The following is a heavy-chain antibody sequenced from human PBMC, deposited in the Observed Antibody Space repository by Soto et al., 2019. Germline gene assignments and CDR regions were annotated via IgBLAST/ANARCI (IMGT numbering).Heavy chain of an antibody. Sequence: PGGSLRLSCAASGFTFSSYSMNWVRQAPGKGLEWVSYISSSSSTIYYADSVKGRFTISRDNAKNSLYLQMNSLRAEDTAIYYCARDRIVRIAAAGVDWFDPWGQGTLVTVSS. V-gene: IGHV3-48*01. D-gene: IGHD6-13*01. CDR3: ARDRIVRIAAAGVDWFDP. CDR2: ISSSSSTI. CDR1: GFTFSSYS. J-gene: IGHJ5*02.